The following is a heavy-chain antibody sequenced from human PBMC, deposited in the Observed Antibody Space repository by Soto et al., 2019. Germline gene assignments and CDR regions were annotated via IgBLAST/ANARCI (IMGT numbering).Heavy chain of an antibody. CDR3: ARPAYGSGSYPDY. V-gene: IGHV3-30-3*01. CDR2: ISYDGSNK. J-gene: IGHJ4*02. CDR1: GFTFSSYA. Sequence: QVQLVESGGGVVQPGRSLRLSCAASGFTFSSYAMQWVRQAPGKGLEWVAVISYDGSNKYYADSVKGLFTISRDNSKNTLYLQMNSLRAEATAVYYCARPAYGSGSYPDYWGQGTLVTVSS. D-gene: IGHD3-10*01.